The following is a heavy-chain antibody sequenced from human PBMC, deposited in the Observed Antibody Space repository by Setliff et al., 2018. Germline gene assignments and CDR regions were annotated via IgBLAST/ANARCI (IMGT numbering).Heavy chain of an antibody. CDR3: ARDSRIRFTKEEGGAYYYGMDV. CDR2: ISAYNGKT. CDR1: GYTLSNSI. Sequence: RASVKVSCKASGYTLSNSILSWVRQAPGQGLEWMGWISAYNGKTYFAQKFQDRITLTTDTSTNTGYLELRGLRSDDTAVYYCARDSRIRFTKEEGGAYYYGMDVWGQGTLVTVSS. D-gene: IGHD2-8*01. J-gene: IGHJ6*02. V-gene: IGHV1-18*01.